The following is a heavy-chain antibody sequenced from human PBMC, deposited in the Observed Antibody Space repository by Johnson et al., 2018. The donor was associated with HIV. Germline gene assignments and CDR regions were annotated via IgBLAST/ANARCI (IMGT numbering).Heavy chain of an antibody. V-gene: IGHV3-66*01. CDR1: GFSVSDSY. Sequence: VQLVESGGGLVQPGGSLRLSCGASGFSVSDSYMNWVRQAPGQGLEWVSVLYSGGNTYYADSVRGRFTISRDTSKNTLYMQMSSLKVEDTALYYCSRDGESQKLPLGDALDVWGLGTMF. J-gene: IGHJ3*01. CDR2: LYSGGNT. D-gene: IGHD2-21*02. CDR3: SRDGESQKLPLGDALDV.